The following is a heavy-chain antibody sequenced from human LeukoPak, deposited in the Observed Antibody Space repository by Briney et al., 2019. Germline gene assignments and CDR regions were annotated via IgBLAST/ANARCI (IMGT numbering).Heavy chain of an antibody. J-gene: IGHJ2*01. CDR3: ASVPAATHWYFDL. Sequence: ASVKVSCKASGYTFTSYYMHWVRQAPGQGLEWMGGIIPIFGTANYAQKFQGRVTITTDESTSTAYMELSSLRSEDTAVYYCASVPAATHWYFDLWGRGTLVTVSS. CDR2: IIPIFGTA. CDR1: GYTFTSYY. V-gene: IGHV1-69*05. D-gene: IGHD2-2*01.